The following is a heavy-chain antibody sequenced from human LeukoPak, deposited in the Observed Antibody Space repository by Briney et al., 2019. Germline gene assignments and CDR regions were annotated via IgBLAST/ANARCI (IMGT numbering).Heavy chain of an antibody. D-gene: IGHD2-15*01. V-gene: IGHV4-39*07. CDR1: GGSISSGGYY. CDR3: ARDRVVVAAIFDY. J-gene: IGHJ4*02. Sequence: PSQTLSLTCTVSGGSISSGGYYWGWIRQPPGKGLEWIGSIYYSGSTYYNPSLKSRVTISVDTSKNQFSLKLSSVTAADTAVYYCARDRVVVAAIFDYWGQGTLVTVSS. CDR2: IYYSGST.